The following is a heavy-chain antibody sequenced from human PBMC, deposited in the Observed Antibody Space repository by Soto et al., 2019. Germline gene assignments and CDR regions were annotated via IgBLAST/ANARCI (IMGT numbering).Heavy chain of an antibody. J-gene: IGHJ4*02. V-gene: IGHV3-11*05. CDR2: ISGSSGDI. D-gene: IGHD2-21*02. Sequence: QVQLVESGGGLVKPGGSLRLSCVGSGFTFSDYYMSWIRQAPEKGLEWLSYISGSSGDINYADSVRGRFTISRDNAKNSLHLQMNSLRVEDTAVYYCTRGARVTDYWGQGTLVTVSS. CDR3: TRGARVTDY. CDR1: GFTFSDYY.